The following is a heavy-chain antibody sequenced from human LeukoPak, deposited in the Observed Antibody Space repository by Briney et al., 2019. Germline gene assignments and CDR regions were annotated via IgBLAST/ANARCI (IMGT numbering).Heavy chain of an antibody. CDR1: GFTLSSYA. CDR2: ICGRGETT. CDR3: AKCLIDELWGYGYYFDY. V-gene: IGHV3-23*01. J-gene: IGHJ4*02. Sequence: PGGSLRLSCAGSGFTLSSYAMSWVRQAPGKGLEWVSAICGRGETTKYADSVKGRFTISRDNSKNTLYLQVNSLRAEDTAVYYCAKCLIDELWGYGYYFDYWGQGTLVTVSS. D-gene: IGHD3-16*01.